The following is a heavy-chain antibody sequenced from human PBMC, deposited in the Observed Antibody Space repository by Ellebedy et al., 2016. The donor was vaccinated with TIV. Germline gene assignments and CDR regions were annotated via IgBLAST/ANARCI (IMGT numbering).Heavy chain of an antibody. CDR2: INHCGST. CDR1: GGSFSGYY. CDR3: ARVLLFRSKWFDS. V-gene: IGHV4-34*01. J-gene: IGHJ5*01. D-gene: IGHD2-15*01. Sequence: MPSETLSLTCGVYGGSFSGYYWTWIRQRPGKGLEWVGEINHCGSTNYNSSLESRLTISVDTSKHQFSLKLSSVTAADTDVYFCARVLLFRSKWFDSWGQGTLVTVSS.